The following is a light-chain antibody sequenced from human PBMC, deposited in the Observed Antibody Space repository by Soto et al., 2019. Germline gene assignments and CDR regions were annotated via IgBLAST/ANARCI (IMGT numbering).Light chain of an antibody. CDR3: SSYRSSSTQVV. CDR1: SSDVGDYTF. CDR2: DVS. Sequence: QSALTQPASVSGSPGQSITISCTGTSSDVGDYTFVSWYQQYPGKAPKLMIYDVSNRPSGVSNRFSGSKSGNTASLTISGLQAEDEADYYCSSYRSSSTQVVFGGGTKVTVL. J-gene: IGLJ2*01. V-gene: IGLV2-14*01.